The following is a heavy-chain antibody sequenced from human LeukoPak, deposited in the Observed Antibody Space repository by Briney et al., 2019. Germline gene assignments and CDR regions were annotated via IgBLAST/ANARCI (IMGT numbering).Heavy chain of an antibody. D-gene: IGHD3-10*01. V-gene: IGHV1-8*01. J-gene: IGHJ5*02. CDR3: ARAITMVRGLIKVRWFGP. CDR2: MNPNSGHT. CDR1: GYTFTNYD. Sequence: ASVKVSCKASGYTFTNYDINWVRQATGQGLEWMGWMNPNSGHTDYAQKFQGRVTMTRNTSITTAYMELSSLRSDDTAVYYCARAITMVRGLIKVRWFGPWGQGALVTVSS.